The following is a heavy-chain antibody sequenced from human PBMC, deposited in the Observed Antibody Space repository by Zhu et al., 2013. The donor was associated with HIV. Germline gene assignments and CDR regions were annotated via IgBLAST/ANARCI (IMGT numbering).Heavy chain of an antibody. J-gene: IGHJ6*02. D-gene: IGHD3-9*01. V-gene: IGHV1-18*01. CDR2: SAVTMENA. Sequence: QVQLVQSGAEVKKPGASVKVSCKASGLHFLPVMVSAGCDRPLDKGLSGWDGSAVTMENANYAQKFQGRITMTTDPVTSTVSMELRSLRSDDTAVYYCAREGDTTGYVYHYYGMDVWGQGTTVTVSS. CDR1: GLHFLPVMV. CDR3: AREGDTTGYVYHYYGMDV.